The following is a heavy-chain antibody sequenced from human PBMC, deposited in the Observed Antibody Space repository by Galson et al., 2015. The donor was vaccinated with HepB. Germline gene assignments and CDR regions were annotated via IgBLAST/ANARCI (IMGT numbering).Heavy chain of an antibody. CDR3: ARDWVSFWSGYYGPYYYYGMDV. Sequence: SLRLSCAASGFTFSSYWMSWVRQAPGKGLEWVANIKQDGSEKYYVDSVKGRFTISRDNAKNSLYLQMNSLRAEDTAVYYCARDWVSFWSGYYGPYYYYGMDVWGQGTTVTVSS. J-gene: IGHJ6*02. CDR1: GFTFSSYW. V-gene: IGHV3-7*03. D-gene: IGHD3-3*01. CDR2: IKQDGSEK.